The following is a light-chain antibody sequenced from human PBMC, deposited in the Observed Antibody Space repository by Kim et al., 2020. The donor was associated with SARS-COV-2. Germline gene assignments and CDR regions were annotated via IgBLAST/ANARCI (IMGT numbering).Light chain of an antibody. CDR3: QVWDSSSDHRV. J-gene: IGLJ3*02. Sequence: VSVAPGKTPRITCGGNNIGSKSVHWYQQKPGQAPVLVIYYDSDRPSGIPERFSGSNSGNTATLTISRVEAGDEADYYCQVWDSSSDHRVFGGGTQLTVL. V-gene: IGLV3-21*04. CDR1: NIGSKS. CDR2: YDS.